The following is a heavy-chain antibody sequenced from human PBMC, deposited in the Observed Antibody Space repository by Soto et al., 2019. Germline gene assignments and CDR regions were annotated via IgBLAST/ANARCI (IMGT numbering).Heavy chain of an antibody. J-gene: IGHJ4*02. Sequence: ASVKVSCKASGYTFTSYGISCVRQAPGQGLEWMGWISAYNGNTKYAQKLQGRVTMTTDTSTSTAYMELRSLRSDDTAVYYCARDLAVGLVDYWGQGSLVTVSS. V-gene: IGHV1-18*01. CDR3: ARDLAVGLVDY. CDR2: ISAYNGNT. D-gene: IGHD6-19*01. CDR1: GYTFTSYG.